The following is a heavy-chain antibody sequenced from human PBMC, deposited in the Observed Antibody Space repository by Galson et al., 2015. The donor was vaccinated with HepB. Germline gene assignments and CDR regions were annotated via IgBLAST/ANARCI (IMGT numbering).Heavy chain of an antibody. CDR2: TYYRSKWYN. J-gene: IGHJ3*02. CDR3: ARISVKWELDDAFDI. CDR1: GDSVSSNSAA. D-gene: IGHD1-26*01. V-gene: IGHV6-1*01. Sequence: CAISGDSVSSNSAAWNWIRQSPSRGLEWLGRTYYRSKWYNDYAVSVKSRITINPDTSKNQFSLQLNPVTPEDTAVYYCARISVKWELDDAFDIWGQGTMVTVSS.